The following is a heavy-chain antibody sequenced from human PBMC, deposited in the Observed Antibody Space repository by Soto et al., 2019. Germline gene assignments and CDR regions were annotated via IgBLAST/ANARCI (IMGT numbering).Heavy chain of an antibody. CDR1: GFTFDNYA. Sequence: GGSLRLSCAASGFTFDNYAMHWVRQAPGKGLEWVSGITWNSGGIAYADSVMGRFTISRDNAKNSLYLQMNSLRAEDTAFYYCVKNIGYSYALDSWGQGTLVTVSS. V-gene: IGHV3-9*01. J-gene: IGHJ4*02. CDR2: ITWNSGGI. CDR3: VKNIGYSYALDS. D-gene: IGHD5-18*01.